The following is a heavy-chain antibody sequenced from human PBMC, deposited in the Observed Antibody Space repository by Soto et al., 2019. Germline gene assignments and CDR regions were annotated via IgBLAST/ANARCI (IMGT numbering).Heavy chain of an antibody. CDR1: GASISGYY. Sequence: PSETLSLTCTVSGASISGYYWGWIRQPPGKGLEWIGSIYYSGSTYYNPSLKSRVTISVDTYKNQFSLKLSSVTAADTAVYYCASSSIAARRGAFDIWGQGTMDTVSS. V-gene: IGHV4-39*01. D-gene: IGHD6-6*01. CDR2: IYYSGST. CDR3: ASSSIAARRGAFDI. J-gene: IGHJ3*02.